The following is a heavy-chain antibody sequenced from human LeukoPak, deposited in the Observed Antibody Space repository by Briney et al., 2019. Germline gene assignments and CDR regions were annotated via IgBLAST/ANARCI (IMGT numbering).Heavy chain of an antibody. V-gene: IGHV1-2*02. D-gene: IGHD5-12*01. CDR3: ARTSGYDFGTDFDY. CDR2: INPDSGGT. CDR1: GYPFTGYY. Sequence: ASVKVSCKASGYPFTGYYLHWVRQAPGQGLEWMGWINPDSGGTDYEQKFQGRVTMTRDTSNSTAYMELSRLRSDDTAVYYCARTSGYDFGTDFDYWGQGTLVTVSS. J-gene: IGHJ4*02.